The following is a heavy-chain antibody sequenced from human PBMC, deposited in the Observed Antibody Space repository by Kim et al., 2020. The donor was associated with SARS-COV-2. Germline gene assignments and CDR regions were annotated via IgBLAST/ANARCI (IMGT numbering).Heavy chain of an antibody. Sequence: GGSLRLSCAASGFSFSSHRMNWVRQAPGKGLEWVSYIRGNTGTIYYADSVKGRFTISRDKAKKSLYLDMNSLRVDDTAVYYCARGAYFDWLLPQDYYFDSWGQGTLVTVSS. V-gene: IGHV3-48*01. CDR2: IRGNTGTI. J-gene: IGHJ4*02. D-gene: IGHD3-9*01. CDR3: ARGAYFDWLLPQDYYFDS. CDR1: GFSFSSHR.